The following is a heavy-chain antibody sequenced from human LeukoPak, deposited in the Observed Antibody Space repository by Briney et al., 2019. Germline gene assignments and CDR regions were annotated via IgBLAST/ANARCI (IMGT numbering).Heavy chain of an antibody. CDR1: GFTFSSAA. CDR2: IASSGGST. D-gene: IGHD5-24*01. J-gene: IGHJ3*01. Sequence: GGSLRLSCAASGFTFSSAAMTWVRQAPGKGLEWVSLIASSGGSTYYADSVKGRFTISRDNSKNTLSLQMSSLRVEDTAIYYCAKDIQLSTWGLGTMVTVSS. CDR3: AKDIQLST. V-gene: IGHV3-23*01.